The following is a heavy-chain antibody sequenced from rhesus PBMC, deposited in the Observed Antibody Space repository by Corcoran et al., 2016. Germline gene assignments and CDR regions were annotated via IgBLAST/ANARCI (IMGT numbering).Heavy chain of an antibody. CDR2: INSGGGST. D-gene: IGHD1-20*01. CDR3: AKDWGSWNNPEYFEF. CDR1: GFTFSSYW. Sequence: EVQLVESGGGLAKPGGSLRLSCAASGFTFSSYWMNWVRQAPGKGLEWVSAINSGGGSTNYADSVQGRFTISRDNSKNTLSLQMNSLRAEDTAVYYCAKDWGSWNNPEYFEFWGQGALVTVSS. V-gene: IGHV3S25*01. J-gene: IGHJ1*01.